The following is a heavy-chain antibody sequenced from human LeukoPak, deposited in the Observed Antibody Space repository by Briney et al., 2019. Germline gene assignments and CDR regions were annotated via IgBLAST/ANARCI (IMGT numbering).Heavy chain of an antibody. Sequence: GGSLRLSCAASGFTFSSYSMNWVRQAPGKGLEWVSSISSSSSYIYYADSVKGRFTISRDNAKNSLYLQMNSLRAEDTAVYYCARERWDIVVVPAAVDYWGQGTLVTVSS. CDR2: ISSSSSYI. CDR1: GFTFSSYS. J-gene: IGHJ4*02. V-gene: IGHV3-21*01. CDR3: ARERWDIVVVPAAVDY. D-gene: IGHD2-2*01.